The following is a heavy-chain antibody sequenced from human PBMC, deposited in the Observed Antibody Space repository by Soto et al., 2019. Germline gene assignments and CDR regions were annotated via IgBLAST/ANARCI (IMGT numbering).Heavy chain of an antibody. CDR3: AGRSRSWYFDY. J-gene: IGHJ4*02. Sequence: EVQLLESGGGLVQPGGSLRLSCAASGFTFSSYAMNWVRQAPGKGLEWVSVISGSDGNTYYADSVKGRFTISRDNSKNSLNLQMHSLSSGDWAVYYCAGRSRSWYFDYWGQGTLVTVPS. CDR1: GFTFSSYA. D-gene: IGHD6-13*01. V-gene: IGHV3-23*01. CDR2: ISGSDGNT.